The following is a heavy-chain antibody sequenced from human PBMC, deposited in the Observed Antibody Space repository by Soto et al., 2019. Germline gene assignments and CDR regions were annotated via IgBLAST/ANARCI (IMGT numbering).Heavy chain of an antibody. CDR1: GYTFTKSG. CDR3: ARDRTVNYYHYGMDV. Sequence: GASVKVSCKASGYTFTKSGISWGRQAPGQGLEWMGWISTYNGDTNYAQTFQGRVTMTTDTSTSTVHMEVRSLRSDDTAVYYCARDRTVNYYHYGMDVWGQGTTVTVSS. CDR2: ISTYNGDT. J-gene: IGHJ6*02. D-gene: IGHD4-17*01. V-gene: IGHV1-18*04.